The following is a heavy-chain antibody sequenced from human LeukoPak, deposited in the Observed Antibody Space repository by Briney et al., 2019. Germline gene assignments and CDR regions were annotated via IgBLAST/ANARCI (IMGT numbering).Heavy chain of an antibody. CDR3: AREVYYYDSSGYRDY. Sequence: ASVKVSCKASGGIFSSYAISWVRQAPGQGLEWMGRIIPIFGTANYAQKFQGRVTITTDESTSTAYMELSSLRSEDTAVYYCAREVYYYDSSGYRDYWGQGTLVTVSS. J-gene: IGHJ4*02. D-gene: IGHD3-22*01. CDR2: IIPIFGTA. V-gene: IGHV1-69*05. CDR1: GGIFSSYA.